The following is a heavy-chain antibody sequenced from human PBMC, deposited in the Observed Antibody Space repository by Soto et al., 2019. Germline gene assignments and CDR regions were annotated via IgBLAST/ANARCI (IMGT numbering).Heavy chain of an antibody. V-gene: IGHV3-30*18. CDR1: GFTFSSYA. CDR3: AKDEYWESHFYYFMDL. J-gene: IGHJ6*03. CDR2: ISHDGNVN. Sequence: QVQLLESGGGVVQPGRSLRLSCEASGFTFSSYAMHWVRQAPGKGLEWVAVISHDGNVNYYSESVKGRFSMSRDNSKDTLYLQMDSLRTEDTAVYFCAKDEYWESHFYYFMDLWGTRTPVTVSS. D-gene: IGHD2-8*02.